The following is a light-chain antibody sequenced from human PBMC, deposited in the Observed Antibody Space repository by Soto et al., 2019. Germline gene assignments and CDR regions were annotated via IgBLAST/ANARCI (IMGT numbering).Light chain of an antibody. Sequence: DIQMTQSPSTLSASVGDRVTITCRASQTINSWLAWYQQKPGKAPKVLIYKASSLDSGVPSRFSGSRSGTEFTLTISSLQPDDFATYYCQQYNSYPYTSGQGTKLEIK. CDR3: QQYNSYPYT. V-gene: IGKV1-5*03. J-gene: IGKJ2*01. CDR2: KAS. CDR1: QTINSW.